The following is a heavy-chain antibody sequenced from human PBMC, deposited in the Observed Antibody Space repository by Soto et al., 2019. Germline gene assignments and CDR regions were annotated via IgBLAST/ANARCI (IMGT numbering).Heavy chain of an antibody. J-gene: IGHJ4*02. CDR1: GFTFSSYG. CDR2: ISYDGSNK. D-gene: IGHD3-3*01. V-gene: IGHV3-30*18. CDR3: AKDLGKEITIFGVVLD. Sequence: GGSLRLSCAASGFTFSSYGMHWVRQAPGKGLEWVAVISYDGSNKYYADSVKGRFTISRDNSKNTLYLQMNSLRAEDTAVYYCAKDLGKEITIFGVVLDWGQGTLVTVSS.